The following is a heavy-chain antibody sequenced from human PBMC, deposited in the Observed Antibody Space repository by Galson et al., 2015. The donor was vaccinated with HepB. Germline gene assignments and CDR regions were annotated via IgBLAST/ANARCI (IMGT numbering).Heavy chain of an antibody. V-gene: IGHV4-34*01. CDR2: INHSGST. CDR3: ARIWVVGATKRFDP. D-gene: IGHD1-26*01. CDR1: GGSFSGYY. J-gene: IGHJ5*02. Sequence: ETLSLTCAVYGGSFSGYYWSWIRQPPGKGLEWIGEINHSGSTNYNPSLKSRVTISVDTSKNQFSLKLSSVTAADTAVYYCARIWVVGATKRFDPWGQGTLVTVSS.